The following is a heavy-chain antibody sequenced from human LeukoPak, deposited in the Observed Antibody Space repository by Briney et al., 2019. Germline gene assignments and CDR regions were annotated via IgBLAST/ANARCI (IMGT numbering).Heavy chain of an antibody. CDR1: GGSISSSSYY. Sequence: SETLSLTCTVSGGSISSSSYYWGWIRQPPGKGLEWIGYIYYSGSTNYNPSLKSRVTTSVDTSKNQFSLKLSSVTAADTAVYYCARVYYDSSIFDYWGQGTLVTVSS. J-gene: IGHJ4*02. D-gene: IGHD3-22*01. CDR2: IYYSGST. CDR3: ARVYYDSSIFDY. V-gene: IGHV4-61*05.